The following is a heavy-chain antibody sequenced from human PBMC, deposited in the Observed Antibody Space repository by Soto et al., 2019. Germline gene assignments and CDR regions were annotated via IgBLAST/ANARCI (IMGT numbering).Heavy chain of an antibody. D-gene: IGHD6-19*01. CDR1: GGSFSGYY. V-gene: IGHV4-34*01. Sequence: SETLSLTCAVYGGSFSGYYWSWIRQPPGKGLEWIGEINHSGSTNYNPSLKSRVTISVDTSKNQFSLKLSSVTAADTAVYYCARAPPGYSSGWYRSYYFDYWGQGTLVTVSS. J-gene: IGHJ4*02. CDR3: ARAPPGYSSGWYRSYYFDY. CDR2: INHSGST.